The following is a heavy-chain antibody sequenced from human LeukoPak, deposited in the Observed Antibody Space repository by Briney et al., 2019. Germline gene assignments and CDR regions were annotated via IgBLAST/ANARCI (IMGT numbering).Heavy chain of an antibody. D-gene: IGHD6-19*01. Sequence: GGSLRLSCAASGFTFSSYAMYWVRQAPGKGLEWVSSISDSGATTYYTDSVKGRFTISRDNSKNTLCLQMNSLRADDTAVYYCAKAFSSGRGYWGQGTLVSVSS. CDR3: AKAFSSGRGY. V-gene: IGHV3-23*01. CDR2: ISDSGATT. J-gene: IGHJ4*02. CDR1: GFTFSSYA.